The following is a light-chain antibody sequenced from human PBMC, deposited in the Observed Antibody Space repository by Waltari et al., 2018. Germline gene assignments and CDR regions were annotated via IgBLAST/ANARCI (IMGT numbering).Light chain of an antibody. CDR2: KAS. J-gene: IGKJ4*01. Sequence: DIQMTQSPSSLSASIGDRVTFTCRASQSISSWLAWYQQKPGKAPKLLISKASTLESGAPSRFSGSGSGTEFNLTISSLQPDDFATYYCQQYTSFSLTFGGGTTVEIK. CDR1: QSISSW. CDR3: QQYTSFSLT. V-gene: IGKV1-5*03.